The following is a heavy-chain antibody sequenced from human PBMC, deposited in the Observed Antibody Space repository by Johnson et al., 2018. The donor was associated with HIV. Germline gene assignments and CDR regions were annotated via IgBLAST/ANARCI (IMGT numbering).Heavy chain of an antibody. J-gene: IGHJ3*02. CDR1: GFTFSAYP. CDR2: ISYDGANA. CDR3: VREKDSLMIFSKDAFDI. D-gene: IGHD3-9*01. V-gene: IGHV3-30-3*01. Sequence: QVQLVESGGGVVKPGKSLRLSCAGTGFTFSAYPMHWVRQTPAKGLEWMAIISYDGANADYADSVKGRFTISRDNSNNRLYLQMSGLRTEDTGVYYCVREKDSLMIFSKDAFDIWGQGTAVTVSS.